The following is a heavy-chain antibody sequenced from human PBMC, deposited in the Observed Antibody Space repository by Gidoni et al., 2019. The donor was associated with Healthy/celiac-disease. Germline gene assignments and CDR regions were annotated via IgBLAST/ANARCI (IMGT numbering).Heavy chain of an antibody. CDR2: IYSGGST. J-gene: IGHJ6*02. D-gene: IGHD3-10*01. Sequence: EVQLVESGGGLIQPGGSLRLSCAASGFTVSSNYMSWVRQAPGKGLEWVSVIYSGGSTYYADSVKGRFTISRDNSKNTLYLQMNSLRAEDTAVYYCARGNIWFGEPSPVDVWGQGTTVTVSS. CDR3: ARGNIWFGEPSPVDV. CDR1: GFTVSSNY. V-gene: IGHV3-53*01.